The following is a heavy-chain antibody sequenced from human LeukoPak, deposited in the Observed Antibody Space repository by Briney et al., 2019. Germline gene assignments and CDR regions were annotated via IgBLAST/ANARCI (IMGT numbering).Heavy chain of an antibody. Sequence: GGSLRLSCAASGFTFSSSWMHWVRHPPGKGLVWVSRINSDGSSTNYADSVKGRFTISRDNAKNTLYLHMNSLRAEDTAIYYCARALGSVADFWGQGTMVTVSS. CDR3: ARALGSVADF. D-gene: IGHD6-6*01. V-gene: IGHV3-74*01. J-gene: IGHJ4*02. CDR1: GFTFSSSW. CDR2: INSDGSST.